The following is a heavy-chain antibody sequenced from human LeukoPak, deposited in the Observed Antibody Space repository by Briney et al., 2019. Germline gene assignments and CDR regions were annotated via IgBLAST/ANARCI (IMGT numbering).Heavy chain of an antibody. CDR2: ISGSGGST. D-gene: IGHD2-2*01. Sequence: RGSLRLSCAASGFTFRTYAVNWVRQAPGKGLEWVSAISGSGGSTYYADSVKGRFTISRDNSKNTLYLQMNSLRAEDTAVYYCAKAKVVPAVKYYYGMDVWGQGTTVTVSS. CDR1: GFTFRTYA. J-gene: IGHJ6*02. CDR3: AKAKVVPAVKYYYGMDV. V-gene: IGHV3-23*01.